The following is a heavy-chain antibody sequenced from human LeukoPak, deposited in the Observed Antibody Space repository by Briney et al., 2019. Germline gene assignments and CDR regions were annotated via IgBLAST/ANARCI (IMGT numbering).Heavy chain of an antibody. CDR2: ISSSGSTI. J-gene: IGHJ4*02. D-gene: IGHD5-12*01. Sequence: TPGGSLRLSCTASGFTFGDYAMSWIRQAPGKGLEWVSYISSSGSTIYYADSVKGRFTISRDNAKNSLYLQMDSLRAEDTAVYYCARDAAEATIRGGYFDYWGQGTLVTVSS. CDR1: GFTFGDYA. CDR3: ARDAAEATIRGGYFDY. V-gene: IGHV3-11*01.